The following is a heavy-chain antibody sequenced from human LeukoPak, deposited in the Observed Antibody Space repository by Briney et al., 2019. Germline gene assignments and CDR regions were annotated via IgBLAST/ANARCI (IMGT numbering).Heavy chain of an antibody. CDR3: AREILQTYYMDV. CDR1: GGSISSGGYY. V-gene: IGHV4-31*03. D-gene: IGHD2-21*02. CDR2: IFYSGST. J-gene: IGHJ6*03. Sequence: SETLSLTCTVSGGSISSGGYYWSWIRQHPGKGLEWIGYIFYSGSTYYNPSLKSRVTISVDTSKNQFSLKLSSVTAADTAVYYCAREILQTYYMDVWGKGTTVTVSS.